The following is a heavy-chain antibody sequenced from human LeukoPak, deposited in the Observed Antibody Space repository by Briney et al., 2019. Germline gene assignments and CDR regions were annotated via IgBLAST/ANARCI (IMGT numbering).Heavy chain of an antibody. V-gene: IGHV3-7*01. Sequence: GGSLRLSCAASGFTLSTYWMSWVRQAPGKGLEWVANIKQDGSEKYYVDSVKGRFTISRDNAKNSLYLQMNSLRAEDTAVYYCAKDLGYDYVWGEGNLYDYWGQGILVTVSS. D-gene: IGHD3-16*01. CDR1: GFTLSTYW. CDR2: IKQDGSEK. CDR3: AKDLGYDYVWGEGNLYDY. J-gene: IGHJ4*02.